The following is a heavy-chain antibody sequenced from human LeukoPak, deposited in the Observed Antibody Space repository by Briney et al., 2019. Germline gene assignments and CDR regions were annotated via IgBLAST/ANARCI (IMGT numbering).Heavy chain of an antibody. V-gene: IGHV3-21*01. CDR1: GFTFSNAW. CDR3: ARWEGATLFDY. J-gene: IGHJ4*02. D-gene: IGHD1-26*01. Sequence: GGSLRLSCAASGFTFSNAWMNWVRQAPGKGLEWVSSISSSSSYIYYADSVKGRFTISRDNAKNSLYLQMNSLRAEDTAVYYCARWEGATLFDYWGQGTLVTVSS. CDR2: ISSSSSYI.